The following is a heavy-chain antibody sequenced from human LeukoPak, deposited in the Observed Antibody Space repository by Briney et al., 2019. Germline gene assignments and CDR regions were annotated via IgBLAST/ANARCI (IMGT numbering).Heavy chain of an antibody. D-gene: IGHD6-19*01. J-gene: IGHJ4*02. CDR2: IYPGDFDT. CDR3: ARLLSRGYSGGWLGFFGY. CDR1: GYRFTSYW. Sequence: GESLKISCKGSGYRFTSYWIGWVRQMPGKGLEWMGIIYPGDFDTRYSPSFQGQVTISADKSISTAYLQWSSLKASDTATYYCARLLSRGYSGGWLGFFGYWGQGTLVTVSS. V-gene: IGHV5-51*01.